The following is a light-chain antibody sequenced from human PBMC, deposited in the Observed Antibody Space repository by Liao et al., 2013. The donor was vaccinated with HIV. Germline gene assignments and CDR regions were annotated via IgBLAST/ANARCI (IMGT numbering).Light chain of an antibody. J-gene: IGLJ2*01. V-gene: IGLV3-1*01. CDR3: QTWDSSNMI. CDR1: RLGNKW. Sequence: SYELTQPPSVSVSPGQTANITCSGQRLGNKWTSWYQQRPGQSPILVIYDDMKRPSGIPERFSASKSGHTATLTISGAQAMDEADYYCQTWDSSNMIFGGGTKLTVL. CDR2: DDM.